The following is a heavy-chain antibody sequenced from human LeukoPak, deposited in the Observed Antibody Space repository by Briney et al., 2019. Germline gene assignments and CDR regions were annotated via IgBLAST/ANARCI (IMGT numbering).Heavy chain of an antibody. J-gene: IGHJ4*02. CDR3: ARGGSSGWEH. CDR1: GFTFDDYA. D-gene: IGHD6-19*01. Sequence: GGSLRLSCAASGFTFDDYAMHWVRQAPGKGLEWVSGISWNSGSINYADSVKGRFTISRDNAKNSLYLQMNSLRAEDTAVYYCARGGSSGWEHWGQGTLVTVSS. CDR2: ISWNSGSI. V-gene: IGHV3-9*01.